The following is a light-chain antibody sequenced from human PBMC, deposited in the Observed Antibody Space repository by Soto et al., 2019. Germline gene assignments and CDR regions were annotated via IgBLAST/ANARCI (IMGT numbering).Light chain of an antibody. CDR2: DKS. J-gene: IGKJ1*01. CDR3: QQYGTTPET. Sequence: ETVMTQSPATLSVSPGESATLSCRASQSIDNTIAWYQQKPGQAPRLILYDKSFRATGIPDRFSGSGSGTDLTLTISTLEPEDFAVYYCQQYGTTPETFGQGTKVDIK. CDR1: QSIDNT. V-gene: IGKV3-20*01.